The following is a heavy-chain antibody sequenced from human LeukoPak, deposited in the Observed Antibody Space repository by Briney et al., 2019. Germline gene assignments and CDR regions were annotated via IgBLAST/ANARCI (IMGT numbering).Heavy chain of an antibody. V-gene: IGHV3-21*01. CDR1: GFTFSSYS. CDR3: GRDVGGGIWFGELFQYYYYYYGMDV. Sequence: GGSLRLSCAASGFTFSSYSMNWVRQAPGKGLEWVSCISSSSSYIYCADSVKGRFTISRDNAKNSLYLQINSLSAEDTAVYYCGRDVGGGIWFGELFQYYYYYYGMDVWGQGTTVTVSS. CDR2: ISSSSSYI. D-gene: IGHD3-10*01. J-gene: IGHJ6*02.